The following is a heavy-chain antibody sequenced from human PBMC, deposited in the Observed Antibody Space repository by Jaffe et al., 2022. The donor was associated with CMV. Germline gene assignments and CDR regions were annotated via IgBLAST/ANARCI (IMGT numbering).Heavy chain of an antibody. CDR1: GFTFSSYS. D-gene: IGHD4-4*01. CDR3: ARINPNSNHPGTFDY. CDR2: ISSSSSYI. V-gene: IGHV3-21*01. J-gene: IGHJ4*02. Sequence: EVQLVESGGGLVKPGGSLRLSCAASGFTFSSYSMNWVRQAPGKGLEWVSSISSSSSYIYYADSVKGRFTISRDNAKNSLYLQMNSLRAEDTAVYYCARINPNSNHPGTFDYWGQGTLVTVSS.